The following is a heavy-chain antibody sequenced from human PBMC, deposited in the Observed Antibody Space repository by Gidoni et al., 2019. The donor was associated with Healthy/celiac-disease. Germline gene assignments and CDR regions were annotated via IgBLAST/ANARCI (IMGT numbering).Heavy chain of an antibody. CDR2: ISYDGSNK. V-gene: IGHV3-30-3*01. CDR3: ARDIPLGSTVGAFDI. D-gene: IGHD4-17*01. J-gene: IGHJ3*02. CDR1: GFTFSSYA. Sequence: QVQLVESGGGVVQPGRSLRLSCAASGFTFSSYAMPWVRQAPGKGLEWVAVISYDGSNKYYADSVKGRFTISRDNSKNTLYLQMNSLRAEDTAVYYCARDIPLGSTVGAFDIWGQGTMVTVSS.